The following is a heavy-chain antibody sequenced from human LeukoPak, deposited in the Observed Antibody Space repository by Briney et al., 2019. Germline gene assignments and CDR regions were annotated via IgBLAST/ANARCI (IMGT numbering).Heavy chain of an antibody. CDR1: GDSISSSSYY. CDR2: INHSGST. J-gene: IGHJ4*02. Sequence: NASETLSLTCTVSGDSISSSSYYWRWIRQPPGKGLEWIGEINHSGSTNYNPSLKSRVTISVYTSKNQFSLKLSSVTAADTAVYYCARGGGVVAANWGQGTLVTVSS. CDR3: ARGGGVVAAN. D-gene: IGHD2-15*01. V-gene: IGHV4-39*07.